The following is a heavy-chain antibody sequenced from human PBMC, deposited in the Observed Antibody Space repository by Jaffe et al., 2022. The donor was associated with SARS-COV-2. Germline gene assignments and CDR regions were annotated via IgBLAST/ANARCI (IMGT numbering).Heavy chain of an antibody. Sequence: EVQLLESGGGLVQPGGSLRLSCAASGFTFSSYAMSWVRQAPGKGLEWVSAISGSGGSTYYADSVKGRFTISRDNSKNTLYLQMNSLRAEDTAVYYCANGGEQWLVGYYYYGMDVWGQGTTVTVSS. V-gene: IGHV3-23*01. CDR3: ANGGEQWLVGYYYYGMDV. CDR2: ISGSGGST. CDR1: GFTFSSYA. D-gene: IGHD6-19*01. J-gene: IGHJ6*02.